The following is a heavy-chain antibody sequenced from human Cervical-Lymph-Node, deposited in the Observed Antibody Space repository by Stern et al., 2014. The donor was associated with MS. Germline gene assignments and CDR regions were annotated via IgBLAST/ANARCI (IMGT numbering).Heavy chain of an antibody. J-gene: IGHJ4*02. Sequence: QVTLKESGPTLVKPTQTVTLTCTLSGFSVATAGVGVRWIRQPPGKALEWLAPTYWDDDKLYSPSLKNRLTIIKDTSKNQVVLTMTNVDPVDTATYYCAHSRVKYCRGGTCYSSLFDYWGQGTLVTVSS. CDR1: GFSVATAGVG. CDR2: TYWDDDK. CDR3: AHSRVKYCRGGTCYSSLFDY. V-gene: IGHV2-5*02. D-gene: IGHD2-15*01.